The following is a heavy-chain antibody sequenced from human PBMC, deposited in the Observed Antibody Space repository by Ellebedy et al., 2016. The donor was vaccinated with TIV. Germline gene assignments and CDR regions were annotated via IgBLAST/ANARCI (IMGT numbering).Heavy chain of an antibody. J-gene: IGHJ6*02. D-gene: IGHD1-1*01. CDR1: GYTFTANY. V-gene: IGHV1-2*02. Sequence: ASVKVSCKASGYTFTANYIHWVRQAPGQGLEWMGWINPDSGVTNIAQKFQDRVSMTRDTSVSTAYMELNRLESDDTAVYWCARVRRATSGMDVWGQGTTVTVS. CDR3: ARVRRATSGMDV. CDR2: INPDSGVT.